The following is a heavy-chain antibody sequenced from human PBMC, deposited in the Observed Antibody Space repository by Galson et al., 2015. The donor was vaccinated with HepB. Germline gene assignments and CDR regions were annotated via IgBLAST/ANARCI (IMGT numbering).Heavy chain of an antibody. J-gene: IGHJ6*03. CDR2: IIPIFGTA. V-gene: IGHV1-69*13. D-gene: IGHD3-10*01. Sequence: SVKVSCKASGGTFSSYAISWVRQAPGQGLEWMGGIIPIFGTANYAQKFQGRVTITADESTSTAYMELSSLRSEDTAVYYCASLSSGSYYTRSYYYYMDVWGKGTTVTVSS. CDR1: GGTFSSYA. CDR3: ASLSSGSYYTRSYYYYMDV.